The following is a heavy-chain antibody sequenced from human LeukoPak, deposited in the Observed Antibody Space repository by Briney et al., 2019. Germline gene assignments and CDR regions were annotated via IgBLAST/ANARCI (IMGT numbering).Heavy chain of an antibody. CDR1: GFTFSSYS. Sequence: PGGSLRLSCAASGFTFSSYSMNWVRQAPGKGLEWVSSISSSSSYTNYADSVKGRFTISRDNAKNSLYLQMNGLRAEDTAVYYCASGSSSWKLDYWGQGTLVTVSS. J-gene: IGHJ4*02. V-gene: IGHV3-21*01. D-gene: IGHD6-13*01. CDR2: ISSSSSYT. CDR3: ASGSSSWKLDY.